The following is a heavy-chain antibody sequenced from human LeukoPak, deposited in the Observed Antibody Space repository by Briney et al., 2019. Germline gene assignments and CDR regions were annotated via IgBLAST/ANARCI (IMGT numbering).Heavy chain of an antibody. CDR2: IFQSVST. CDR1: GYSISGGYY. Sequence: ASETLSLTCTVSGYSISGGYYWGWIRQPPGKRLEWIGTIFQSVSTYYNPSLKSRVTTSVDTSKNQFSLKLSSVTAADTAVYYCARNNSNGFDFWSQGTLVTV. D-gene: IGHD6-19*01. V-gene: IGHV4-38-2*02. CDR3: ARNNSNGFDF. J-gene: IGHJ4*02.